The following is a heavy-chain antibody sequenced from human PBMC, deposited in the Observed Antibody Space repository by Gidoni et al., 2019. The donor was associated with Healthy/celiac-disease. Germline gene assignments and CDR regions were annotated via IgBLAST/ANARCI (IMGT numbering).Heavy chain of an antibody. CDR1: GFTFSSYA. CDR2: IGGSGGST. Sequence: EVQLLESGGGLVQPGGSLRLSCAASGFTFSSYAMSWVRQAPGKGLEWVSAIGGSGGSTYYAASVKGRFTISRDNSKNTLYRQMNSLRAEDTAVYYCAKDTYYYVSGSYYRYWGQGTLVTVSS. D-gene: IGHD3-10*01. V-gene: IGHV3-23*01. CDR3: AKDTYYYVSGSYYRY. J-gene: IGHJ4*02.